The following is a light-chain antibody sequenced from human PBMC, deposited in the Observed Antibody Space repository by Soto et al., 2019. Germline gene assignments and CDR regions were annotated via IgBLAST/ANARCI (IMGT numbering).Light chain of an antibody. J-gene: IGKJ2*01. V-gene: IGKV3-20*01. CDR2: GAS. Sequence: EIVLTQSPGTLSLSPGERATLSCRASQSVSSSYLAWYQQKPGQAPRLLLYGASSRATGIPDRFSGSGSGTDFTLTISRLEPEDFAVYYCQQDGSSPYTFGQGTKRESK. CDR1: QSVSSSY. CDR3: QQDGSSPYT.